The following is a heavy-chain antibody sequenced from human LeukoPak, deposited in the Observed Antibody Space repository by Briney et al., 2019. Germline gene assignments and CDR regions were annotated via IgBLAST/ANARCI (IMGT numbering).Heavy chain of an antibody. CDR3: ARWIAAAGTGYNI. CDR1: GFTFSSYW. D-gene: IGHD6-13*01. V-gene: IGHV3-7*01. J-gene: IGHJ3*02. Sequence: PGGSLRLSCAASGFTFSSYWMSWVRQAPGKGLEWVANIKQDGSEKYYVDSVKGRFTISRDNAKNSLYLQMNSLRAEDTAVYYCARWIAAAGTGYNIWGQGTMVTVSS. CDR2: IKQDGSEK.